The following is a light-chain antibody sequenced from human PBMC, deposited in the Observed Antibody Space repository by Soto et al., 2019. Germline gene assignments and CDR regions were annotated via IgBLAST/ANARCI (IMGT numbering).Light chain of an antibody. CDR3: LQVYTYPWT. CDR1: QGIRNA. V-gene: IGKV1-6*01. Sequence: ALQMTQSPSSLSASVGDRVTITCRASQGIRNALGWYQQKPGIAPKLLIYAASSLRSGVPSRFSGRGSGTDFTLTISSLQAEDFATYYCLQVYTYPWTFGQGTKVEIK. CDR2: AAS. J-gene: IGKJ1*01.